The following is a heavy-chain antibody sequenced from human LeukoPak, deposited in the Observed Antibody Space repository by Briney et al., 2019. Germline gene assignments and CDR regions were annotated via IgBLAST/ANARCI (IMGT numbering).Heavy chain of an antibody. Sequence: GGSLRLSCAASRFTFSSYWMHWVRQAPGKGLVWVSRINSDGSSTNYADSVKGRFTISRDNAKNTLYLQVKSLRAEDTAVYYCARGPSGWGSLDSWGQGTLVTVSS. J-gene: IGHJ4*02. V-gene: IGHV3-74*01. CDR1: RFTFSSYW. D-gene: IGHD7-27*01. CDR2: INSDGSST. CDR3: ARGPSGWGSLDS.